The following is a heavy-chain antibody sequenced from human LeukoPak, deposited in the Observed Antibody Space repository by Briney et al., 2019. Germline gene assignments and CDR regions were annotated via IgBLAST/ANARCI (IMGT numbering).Heavy chain of an antibody. CDR1: GGSISSTNW. CDR3: AREGGPFRPLDY. J-gene: IGHJ4*02. V-gene: IGHV4/OR15-8*02. D-gene: IGHD2/OR15-2a*01. Sequence: SETLSLTCGVSGGSISSTNWWTWVRQPPGKGLEWIGEVNVLGNTNYNPSLESRVTVSIDKSENHVSLKLTSVTAADTAVYYCAREGGPFRPLDYSGQGTLVTVSS. CDR2: VNVLGNT.